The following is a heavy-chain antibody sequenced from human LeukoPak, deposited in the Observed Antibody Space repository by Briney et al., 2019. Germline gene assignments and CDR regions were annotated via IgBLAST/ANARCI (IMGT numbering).Heavy chain of an antibody. D-gene: IGHD3-10*01. CDR2: ISSSSSYI. CDR3: AKDLLLRGVSYFDY. CDR1: GFTFSSYS. J-gene: IGHJ4*02. V-gene: IGHV3-21*04. Sequence: GGSLRLSCAASGFTFSSYSMNWVRQAPGKGLEWVSSISSSSSYIYYADSVKGRFTISRDNSKNTLYLQLISLRAEDTAVYYCAKDLLLRGVSYFDYWGQGTLVTVSS.